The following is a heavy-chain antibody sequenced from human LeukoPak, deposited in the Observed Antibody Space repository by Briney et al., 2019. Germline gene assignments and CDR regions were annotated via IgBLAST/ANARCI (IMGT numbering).Heavy chain of an antibody. CDR2: ISRHGGNT. V-gene: IGHV3-64*01. D-gene: IGHD1/OR15-1a*01. Sequence: GRSLRLSWAVSGFTFSDYAMHWVRQPPGRGLEYVSAISRHGGNTYYANSVKDRFSISRDNSKNTLYLQLGSLRAEDMAVYYCARVGDNNAFDIWGQGTMVAVSS. CDR1: GFTFSDYA. CDR3: ARVGDNNAFDI. J-gene: IGHJ3*02.